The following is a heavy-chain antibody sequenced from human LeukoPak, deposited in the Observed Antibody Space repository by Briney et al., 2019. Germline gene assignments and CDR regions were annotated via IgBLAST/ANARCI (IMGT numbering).Heavy chain of an antibody. D-gene: IGHD5-12*01. V-gene: IGHV3-30-3*01. J-gene: IGHJ6*03. Sequence: GGSLRLSCAASGFTFSSYAMHWVRQAPGKGLEWVAVISYDGSNKYYADSVKGRFTISRDNSKNTLYLQMNSLRAEDTAVYYYAKVPDIVATSKGDYYYYYYYMDVWGKGTTVTVSS. CDR3: AKVPDIVATSKGDYYYYYYYMDV. CDR2: ISYDGSNK. CDR1: GFTFSSYA.